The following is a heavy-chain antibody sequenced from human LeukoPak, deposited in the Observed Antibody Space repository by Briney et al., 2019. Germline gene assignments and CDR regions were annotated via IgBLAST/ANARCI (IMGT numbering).Heavy chain of an antibody. CDR2: ISAYNGNT. CDR3: ARWGDTIFGVVISPIGDY. V-gene: IGHV1-18*01. Sequence: ASVKVSCKASGYTFTSYGISWVRQAPGQGLEWMGWISAYNGNTNYAQKLQGRVTMTTGTSTSTAYMELRSLRSDDTAVYYCARWGDTIFGVVISPIGDYWGQGTLVTVSS. J-gene: IGHJ4*02. CDR1: GYTFTSYG. D-gene: IGHD3-3*01.